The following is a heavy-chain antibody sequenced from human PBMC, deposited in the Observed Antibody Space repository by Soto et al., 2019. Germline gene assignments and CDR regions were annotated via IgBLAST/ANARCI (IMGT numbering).Heavy chain of an antibody. D-gene: IGHD6-19*01. V-gene: IGHV2-26*01. CDR3: ARTAYNSGWYGVDY. CDR1: GFSLSNARMG. Sequence: SGPTLVNPTETLTLTCTVSGFSLSNARMGVSWIRQPPGKALEWLAHIFSNDEKSYSTSLKSRLTISKDTSKSQVVLTMTNMDPVETATYFCARTAYNSGWYGVDYWGQGTLVTVPS. J-gene: IGHJ4*02. CDR2: IFSNDEK.